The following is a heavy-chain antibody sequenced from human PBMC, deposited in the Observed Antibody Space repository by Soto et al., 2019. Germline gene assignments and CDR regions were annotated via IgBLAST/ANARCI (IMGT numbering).Heavy chain of an antibody. V-gene: IGHV1-46*01. CDR2: INPASGST. J-gene: IGHJ4*02. CDR3: ARDLAAGDY. Sequence: QVQLVQSGAEVKKPGASVKLSCRTSGYTFTHYYIHWVRQAPGQGLEWLAIINPASGSTNYAQDFQSRVTLTMDTSTTTVYMELCGLRAEDTAIFYCARDLAAGDYWGQGTLVTVSS. CDR1: GYTFTHYY. D-gene: IGHD6-13*01.